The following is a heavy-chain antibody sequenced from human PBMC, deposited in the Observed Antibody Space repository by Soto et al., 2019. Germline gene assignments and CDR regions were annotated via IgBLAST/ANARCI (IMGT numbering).Heavy chain of an antibody. CDR1: GFTFSNYY. CDR2: LSFDGTSK. J-gene: IGHJ4*02. V-gene: IGHV3-30*18. CDR3: AKDFYTVRVPAAPRPHYFDF. Sequence: GGSLILSCAASGFTFSNYYMHWVRQAPGEGLEWVAVLSFDGTSKNYADSVKGRFTISRDNSKNTLFLQMNSLRTEDTAVYFCAKDFYTVRVPAAPRPHYFDFWGPGTLVTVSS. D-gene: IGHD2-2*01.